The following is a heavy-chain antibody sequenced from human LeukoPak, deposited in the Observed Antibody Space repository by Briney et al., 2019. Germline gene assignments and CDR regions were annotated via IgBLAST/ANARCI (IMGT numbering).Heavy chain of an antibody. D-gene: IGHD3-3*01. CDR2: ISSSGSTI. CDR3: ARDRGDFWSGTKDAFDI. V-gene: IGHV3-11*01. Sequence: GGSLRLSCAASGFTFSDYYMSWIRQAPEKGLEWVSYISSSGSTIYYADSVKGRFTISRDNAKNSLYLQMNSLRAEDTAVYYCARDRGDFWSGTKDAFDIWGQGTMVTVSS. J-gene: IGHJ3*02. CDR1: GFTFSDYY.